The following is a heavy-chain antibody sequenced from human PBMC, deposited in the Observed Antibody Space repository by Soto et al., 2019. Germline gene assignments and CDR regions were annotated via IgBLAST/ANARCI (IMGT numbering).Heavy chain of an antibody. CDR2: ISGYNGNT. CDR3: AKDNAATSPSRYRFGMDV. V-gene: IGHV1-18*01. Sequence: QLQLMQSGPEVKKPGASLKVSCKASGYSFTSYGISWVRQAPGRGLEWLGWISGYNGNTNYEQKFKGIVTITTEADPSTAYMELRSLASDDTAVYYCAKDNAATSPSRYRFGMDVWGTGTTVTVSS. D-gene: IGHD3-16*02. CDR1: GYSFTSYG. J-gene: IGHJ6*04.